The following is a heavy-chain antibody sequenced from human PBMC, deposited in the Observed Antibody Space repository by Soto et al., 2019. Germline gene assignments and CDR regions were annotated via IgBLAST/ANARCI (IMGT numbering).Heavy chain of an antibody. CDR2: IIAVNGTT. D-gene: IGHD2-21*02. V-gene: IGHV1-3*01. CDR1: GGTFSSYA. Sequence: ASVKVSCKASGGTFSSYAISWVRQAPGQRLEWMGWIIAVNGTTKYSQKFQGRVTITRDTSASTAYMELSRLRSEDTAVYYCARSIVVVTALDYWGQGTLVTVSS. CDR3: ARSIVVVTALDY. J-gene: IGHJ4*02.